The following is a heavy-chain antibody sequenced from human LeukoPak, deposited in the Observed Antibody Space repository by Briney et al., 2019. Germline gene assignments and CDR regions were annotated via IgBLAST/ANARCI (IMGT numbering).Heavy chain of an antibody. CDR3: ARRSSGFKSGSLDS. J-gene: IGHJ4*02. CDR1: GFTFSSYS. D-gene: IGHD6-19*01. CDR2: ISGSGGST. V-gene: IGHV3-23*01. Sequence: GGSLRLSCAASGFTFSSYSMNWVRQAPGKGLEWVSGISGSGGSTYYADSVKGRFTISRDNSKNTLYLQMNSLRAEDMAVYYCARRSSGFKSGSLDSWGQGTLVTVSS.